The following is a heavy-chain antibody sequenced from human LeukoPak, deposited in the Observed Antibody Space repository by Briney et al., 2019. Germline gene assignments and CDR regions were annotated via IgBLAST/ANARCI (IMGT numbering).Heavy chain of an antibody. J-gene: IGHJ3*02. CDR1: GYTFTGYY. V-gene: IGHV1-2*06. CDR2: INPNNGGT. CDR3: AGEDNSSGYRPFDI. D-gene: IGHD3-22*01. Sequence: ASVKVSCKASGYTFTGYYMHWVRQAPGQGLEWMGRINPNNGGTNYAQKFQGGVTMTRDMSMSTAYMELSRLRSDDTAVYYCAGEDNSSGYRPFDIWGQGTMVTVPS.